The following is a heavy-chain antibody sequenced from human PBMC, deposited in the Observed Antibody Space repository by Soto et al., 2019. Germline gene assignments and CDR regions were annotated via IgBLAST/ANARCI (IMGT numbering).Heavy chain of an antibody. CDR2: IYSGGST. J-gene: IGHJ4*02. CDR1: GFTVSTSY. Sequence: PGGSLRLSCAASGFTVSTSYMSWVRQAPGKGLEWVSDIYSGGSTNYADSVKGRFTVSRDNSKNTLFLQMNSLRAEDTAVYYCSVAENYFDFWGQGTLVTVSS. D-gene: IGHD2-15*01. V-gene: IGHV3-66*01. CDR3: SVAENYFDF.